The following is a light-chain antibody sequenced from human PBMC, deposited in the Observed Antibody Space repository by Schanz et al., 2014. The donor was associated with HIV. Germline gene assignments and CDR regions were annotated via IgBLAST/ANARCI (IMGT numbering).Light chain of an antibody. CDR1: SSDFGRNKY. V-gene: IGLV2-8*01. Sequence: QSALTQPASVSGSPGQSITVSCTGASSDFGRNKYVSWYQQHPGKAPKLMIYEVSERPSGVPDRFSGSKSGNTASLTVSGLQTDDEADYYCSSYGGGDTLLFGGGTKVTVL. CDR2: EVS. CDR3: SSYGGGDTLL. J-gene: IGLJ3*02.